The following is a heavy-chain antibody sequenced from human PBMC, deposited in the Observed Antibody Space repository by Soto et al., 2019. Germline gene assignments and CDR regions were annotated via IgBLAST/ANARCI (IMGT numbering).Heavy chain of an antibody. CDR2: ISGSGGST. CDR1: GFTFSSYA. J-gene: IGHJ4*02. V-gene: IGHV3-23*01. Sequence: EVQLLESGGGLVQPGGSLRLSCAASGFTFSSYAVSWVRQAPGKGLEWVSAISGSGGSTYYADSVKGRFTISRDNSKNTLYLQMNSLRAEDTAVYYCAKGSVLLWFGELLFFDYWGQGTLVTVSS. CDR3: AKGSVLLWFGELLFFDY. D-gene: IGHD3-10*01.